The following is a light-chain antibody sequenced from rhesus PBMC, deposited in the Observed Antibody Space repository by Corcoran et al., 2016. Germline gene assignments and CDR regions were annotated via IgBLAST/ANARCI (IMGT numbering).Light chain of an antibody. CDR3: LQYNSYPFT. Sequence: DIQMTQSPSSLSASVGDTVTITCRASQAISSYLNWFQQKPGKAPDLLLYAASRLERGVPSSFSGSGSGTDFTLTISSLQTEDFAVYYCLQYNSYPFTFGPGTKLDIK. V-gene: IGKV1-28*02. CDR1: QAISSY. J-gene: IGKJ3*01. CDR2: AAS.